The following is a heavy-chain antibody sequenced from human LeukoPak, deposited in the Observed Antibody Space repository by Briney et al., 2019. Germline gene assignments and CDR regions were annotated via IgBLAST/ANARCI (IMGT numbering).Heavy chain of an antibody. J-gene: IGHJ4*02. CDR2: INHSGST. D-gene: IGHD3-3*01. CDR1: GGSFSGYY. Sequence: PSETLSLTCAVYGGSFSGYYWSWIRQPPGKGLEWIGEINHSGSTNYNPSLKSRVTISVATSKNQFSLKLSSVTAADTAVYYCARVRITIFGVVIRLRGPFDYWGQGTLVTVSS. CDR3: ARVRITIFGVVIRLRGPFDY. V-gene: IGHV4-34*01.